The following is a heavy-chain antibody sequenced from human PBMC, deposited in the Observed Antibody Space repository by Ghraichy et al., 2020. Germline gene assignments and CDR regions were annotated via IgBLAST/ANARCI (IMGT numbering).Heavy chain of an antibody. V-gene: IGHV3-33*08. CDR3: VKVAAAGTVYYGMDV. CDR1: GFTFSSYG. D-gene: IGHD6-13*01. Sequence: GGSLRLSCAASGFTFSSYGMHWVRQAPGKGLEWVAVIWYDGSNKYYADSVKGRFTISRDNSKNTLYLQMTSLRAEDTAVYYCVKVAAAGTVYYGMDVWGQGTTVTVSS. J-gene: IGHJ6*02. CDR2: IWYDGSNK.